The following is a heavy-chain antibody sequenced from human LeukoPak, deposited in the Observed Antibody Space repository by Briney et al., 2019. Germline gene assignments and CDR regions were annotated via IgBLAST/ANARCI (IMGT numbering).Heavy chain of an antibody. Sequence: PGGSLRLSCAASGFTFSSYGMHWVRQAPGKGLEWVAVISYDGSNKYYADSVKGRFTISRDNSKNTLYLQMNSLRAEDTAAYYCAKDRYYYDSSGSIYFDYWGQGTLVTVSS. CDR3: AKDRYYYDSSGSIYFDY. J-gene: IGHJ4*02. CDR2: ISYDGSNK. CDR1: GFTFSSYG. V-gene: IGHV3-30*18. D-gene: IGHD3-22*01.